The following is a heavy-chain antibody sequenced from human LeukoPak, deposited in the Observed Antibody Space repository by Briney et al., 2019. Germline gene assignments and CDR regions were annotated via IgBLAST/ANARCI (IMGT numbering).Heavy chain of an antibody. Sequence: SETLSLTCTVSGGSISSYYWSWIRQPPGKGLEWIGYIYYSGSTNYNPSLKSRVTISVDTSKNQFSLKLSSVTAADTAAYYCARERCSSTSCYTEXYYYMDVWGXXXTXTVS. D-gene: IGHD2-2*02. CDR1: GGSISSYY. CDR3: ARERCSSTSCYTEXYYYMDV. J-gene: IGHJ6*03. V-gene: IGHV4-59*01. CDR2: IYYSGST.